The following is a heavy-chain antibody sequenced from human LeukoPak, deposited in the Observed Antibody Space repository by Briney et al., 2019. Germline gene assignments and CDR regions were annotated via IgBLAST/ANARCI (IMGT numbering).Heavy chain of an antibody. V-gene: IGHV1-18*01. D-gene: IGHD1-26*01. J-gene: IGHJ4*02. CDR1: GYTFTSDG. CDR3: ARRRVYSGSYVFDY. Sequence: ASVKVSCKASGYTFTSDGISWVRQAPGLGLEWMGWISTYNGNTNYAQKLQGRVTMTTDTSTSTAYMELRSLRSDDTAVYYCARRRVYSGSYVFDYWGQGTLVTVSS. CDR2: ISTYNGNT.